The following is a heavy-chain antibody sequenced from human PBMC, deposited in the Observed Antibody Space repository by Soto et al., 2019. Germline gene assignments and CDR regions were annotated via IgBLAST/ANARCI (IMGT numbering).Heavy chain of an antibody. Sequence: QITLKESGPTLVKPTQTLTLTCTFSGFSLSTGGVGVGWIRQPPGKALEWLALLYWDDDKRYTPSLEKRLSLTGDISTNQVVLTRTNMDPVDTATYYCARRQSSSGNYDYWGQGTLVTVSS. J-gene: IGHJ4*02. CDR1: GFSLSTGGVG. V-gene: IGHV2-5*02. CDR3: ARRQSSSGNYDY. CDR2: LYWDDDK. D-gene: IGHD6-13*01.